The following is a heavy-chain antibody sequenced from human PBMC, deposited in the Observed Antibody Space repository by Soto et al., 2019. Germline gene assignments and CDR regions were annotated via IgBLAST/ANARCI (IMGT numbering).Heavy chain of an antibody. V-gene: IGHV4-61*01. D-gene: IGHD6-13*01. CDR1: GGSVSSGSYY. CDR3: AREAAGHDY. Sequence: SETLSLTCTVSGGSVSSGSYYWSWIRQPPGKGLEWIGYIYYSGSTNYNPSLKSRVTISVDTSKNQFSLKLSSVTAADTAVYYCAREAAGHDYWGQGTLVTVSS. J-gene: IGHJ4*02. CDR2: IYYSGST.